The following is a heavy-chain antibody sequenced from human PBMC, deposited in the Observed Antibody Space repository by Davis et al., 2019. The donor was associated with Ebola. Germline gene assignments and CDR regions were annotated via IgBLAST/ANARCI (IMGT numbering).Heavy chain of an antibody. CDR1: GYTFTSYA. Sequence: ASVKASCKASGYTFTSYAMHWVRQAPGQRLEWMGWINAGNGNTKYSQKFQGRVTITRDTSASTAYMELSSLRSEDTAVYYCARATDYGDYVYFQHWGQGTLVTVSS. D-gene: IGHD4-17*01. CDR2: INAGNGNT. CDR3: ARATDYGDYVYFQH. V-gene: IGHV1-3*01. J-gene: IGHJ1*01.